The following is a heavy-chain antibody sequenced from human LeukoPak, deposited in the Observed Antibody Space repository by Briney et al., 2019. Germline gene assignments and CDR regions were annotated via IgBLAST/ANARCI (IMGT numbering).Heavy chain of an antibody. CDR1: GFSLSSSW. J-gene: IGHJ4*02. CDR3: ARDPAYGALDY. CDR2: MNQDGSAK. Sequence: GGSLTLSCAASGFSLSSSWMTWVRQAPGKGLEWVANMNQDGSAKGYVDSVKGRFTISRDNAKNSLYLQMNSLRAEDTAVYYCARDPAYGALDYWGQGTLVTVSS. V-gene: IGHV3-7*01. D-gene: IGHD4-17*01.